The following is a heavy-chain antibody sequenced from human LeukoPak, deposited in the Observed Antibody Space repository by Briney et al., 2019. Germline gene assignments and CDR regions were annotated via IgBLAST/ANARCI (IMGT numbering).Heavy chain of an antibody. CDR1: GRSFSGYY. CDR2: INHSGST. Sequence: PSETLSLTCAVYGRSFSGYYWSWIRQPPGEGLEWSGEINHSGSTSYNPSLKSRVTISVDTSKNQFSMKLSSVTAADTAVYYCARGRISSWYYYYMDVWGKGTTVTVSS. D-gene: IGHD6-13*01. V-gene: IGHV4-34*01. CDR3: ARGRISSWYYYYMDV. J-gene: IGHJ6*03.